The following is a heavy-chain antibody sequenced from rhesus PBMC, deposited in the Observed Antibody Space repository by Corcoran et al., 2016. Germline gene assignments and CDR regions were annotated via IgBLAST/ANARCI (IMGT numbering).Heavy chain of an antibody. CDR1: SASISSNY. CDR3: TRGSFARDDGLDY. J-gene: IGHJ4*01. Sequence: QVQLQESGPGLVKPSEILPLTCAVSSASISSNYWNWIRQPPGKGLEWIGYLYGGRGSTSSNPSLKSRVTISNDTSKSQFSLKLTSVTAADTAVYYCTRGSFARDDGLDYWGQGVLVTVSS. CDR2: LYGGRGST. V-gene: IGHV4-147*01. D-gene: IGHD4-29*01.